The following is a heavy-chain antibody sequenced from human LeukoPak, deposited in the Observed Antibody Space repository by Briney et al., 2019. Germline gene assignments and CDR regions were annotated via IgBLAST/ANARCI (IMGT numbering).Heavy chain of an antibody. CDR2: IYSGGST. Sequence: PGGSLRLSCAASGFTVSSNYMSWVRQAPGKGLEWVSVIYSGGSTYYTDSVKGRFTISRDNSKNTLYLQMNSLRAEDTAVYYCATMNRGYCSSTSCPDVWGQGTTVTVSS. D-gene: IGHD2-2*01. CDR3: ATMNRGYCSSTSCPDV. J-gene: IGHJ6*02. CDR1: GFTVSSNY. V-gene: IGHV3-66*02.